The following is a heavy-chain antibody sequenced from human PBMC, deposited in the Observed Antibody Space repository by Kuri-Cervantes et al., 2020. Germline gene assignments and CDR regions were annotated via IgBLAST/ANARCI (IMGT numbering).Heavy chain of an antibody. CDR2: ISYDGSNK. V-gene: IGHV3-30-3*01. CDR3: ASHRVGSDY. CDR1: GFTFSSYA. Sequence: GESLKISCAASGFTFSSYAMHWVRQAPGKGLEWVAVISYDGSNKYYADSVKGRLTISRDNSKNTLYLQMNSLRAEDTAVYYCASHRVGSDYWGQGTLVTVSS. J-gene: IGHJ4*02. D-gene: IGHD3-10*01.